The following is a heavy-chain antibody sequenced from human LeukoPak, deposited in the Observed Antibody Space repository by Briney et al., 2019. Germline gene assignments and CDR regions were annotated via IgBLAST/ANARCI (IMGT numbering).Heavy chain of an antibody. J-gene: IGHJ4*02. CDR1: RGSISGYY. CDR2: IHSTGSA. CDR3: AREHPVAIAPDY. V-gene: IGHV4-4*07. Sequence: SETLSLTCTVSRGSISGYYWSSIRQTAGKGLEWIGRIHSTGSANYNPSLESRVTMSVDTSRNQFSLILTSVTAADTAIYCCAREHPVAIAPDYWGQGTLVTVSS. D-gene: IGHD5-12*01.